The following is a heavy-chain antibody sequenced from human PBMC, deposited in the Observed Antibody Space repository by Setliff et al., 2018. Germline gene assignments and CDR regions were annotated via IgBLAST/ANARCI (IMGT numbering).Heavy chain of an antibody. V-gene: IGHV3-33*06. CDR3: AKESGARYFYYYYMDV. CDR2: IWLYGSNH. J-gene: IGHJ6*03. Sequence: GGSLSLSCAASGFNFSSYGIHWVRQAPGKGLEWVAAIWLYGSNHYYVDSVKRRFIISRDNSKNTLYLQMNSLRAEDTAVYFCAKESGARYFYYYYMDVWGKGTTVTVSS. D-gene: IGHD2-15*01. CDR1: GFNFSSYG.